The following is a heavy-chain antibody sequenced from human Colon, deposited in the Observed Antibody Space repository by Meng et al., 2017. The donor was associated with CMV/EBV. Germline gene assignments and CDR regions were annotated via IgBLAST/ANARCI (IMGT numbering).Heavy chain of an antibody. CDR1: GGPIKSHGNY. D-gene: IGHD3-10*01. Sequence: ETLSLTCSVSGGPIKSHGNYWGWIRQSPGKGLEWIGYVSYAGTATYNPSLSSRLTIALDTPESQFSLKLTSVTAADSAVYYCARAQNVIPELFDSWGQGTLVTVSS. CDR3: ARAQNVIPELFDS. CDR2: VSYAGTA. J-gene: IGHJ4*02. V-gene: IGHV4-61*08.